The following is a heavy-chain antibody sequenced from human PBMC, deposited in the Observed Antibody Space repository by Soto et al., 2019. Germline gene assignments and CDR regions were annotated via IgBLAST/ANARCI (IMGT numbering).Heavy chain of an antibody. CDR1: GFTFSNYA. D-gene: IGHD2-2*01. Sequence: GGSLRLSCAASGFTFSNYAMTWVRQIPGKGLEWVSGISGGGGSTFYAGSVKGRFAISRDNSKNTLYLQMNSLRAEDTAVYYCALRYCSRTTCPPLNSYFYMDVWGKGTTVTVSS. CDR3: ALRYCSRTTCPPLNSYFYMDV. CDR2: ISGGGGST. V-gene: IGHV3-23*01. J-gene: IGHJ6*03.